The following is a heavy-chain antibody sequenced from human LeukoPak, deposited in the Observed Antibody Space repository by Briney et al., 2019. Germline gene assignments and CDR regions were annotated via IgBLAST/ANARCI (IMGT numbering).Heavy chain of an antibody. CDR1: GGTFSSYA. V-gene: IGHV1-69*13. Sequence: SVKVSCKASGGTFSSYAISWVRQAPGQGLEWMGGIIPIFGTANYAQKFQGRVTIIADESTSTAYMELSSLRSEDTAVYYCARDQYDTWSRRGNFDSWGQGTLVIVSS. D-gene: IGHD3-3*01. J-gene: IGHJ4*02. CDR2: IIPIFGTA. CDR3: ARDQYDTWSRRGNFDS.